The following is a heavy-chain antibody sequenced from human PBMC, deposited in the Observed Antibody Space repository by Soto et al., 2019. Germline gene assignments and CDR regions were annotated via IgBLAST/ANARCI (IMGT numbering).Heavy chain of an antibody. D-gene: IGHD5-12*01. V-gene: IGHV4-59*01. Sequence: SETLSLTCIISGGSISNFYWNWIRQPPGKGLEWIGYVDYSGSTNYNPSLKSRVTILVDTSKNHFSMNLISVTAADTAVYYCARGPAMNSGYGWHWLDPWGQRSLDTVSS. J-gene: IGHJ5*02. CDR2: VDYSGST. CDR1: GGSISNFY. CDR3: ARGPAMNSGYGWHWLDP.